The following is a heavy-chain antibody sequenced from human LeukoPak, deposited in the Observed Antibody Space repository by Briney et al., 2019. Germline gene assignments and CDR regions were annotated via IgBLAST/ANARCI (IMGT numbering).Heavy chain of an antibody. V-gene: IGHV4-34*01. CDR3: ASTLYGDYYFDY. CDR1: GGSFSGYY. D-gene: IGHD4-17*01. Sequence: SETLSLTCAVYGGSFSGYYWSWIRQPPGKGLEWIGEINHSGSTNYNPSLKSRVTISVGTSKNQFSLKLSSVTAADTAVYYCASTLYGDYYFDYWGQGTLVTVS. J-gene: IGHJ4*02. CDR2: INHSGST.